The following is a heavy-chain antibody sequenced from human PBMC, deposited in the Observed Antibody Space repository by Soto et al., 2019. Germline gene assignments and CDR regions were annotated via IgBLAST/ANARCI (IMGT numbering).Heavy chain of an antibody. CDR1: GYTFTSYG. CDR2: ISVDNGNT. J-gene: IGHJ6*02. D-gene: IGHD2-8*01. CDR3: ARGGDYCTNGVCYSYGMDV. V-gene: IGHV1-18*01. Sequence: QVQVVQSGAEVKKPGASVKVSCKASGYTFTSYGISWVRQAPGQGLEWMGWISVDNGNTNYAQKFQGRVTMTTDTXXSXAXXELRSLRSDDTAVYYCARGGDYCTNGVCYSYGMDVWGQGTTVTVSS.